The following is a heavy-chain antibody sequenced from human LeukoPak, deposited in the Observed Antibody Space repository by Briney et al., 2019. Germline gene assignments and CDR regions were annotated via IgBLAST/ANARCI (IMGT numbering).Heavy chain of an antibody. V-gene: IGHV3-21*01. J-gene: IGHJ4*02. Sequence: GGSLRLSCAASGFTFSSYSMNWVRQAPGKGLEWVSSISSSSSYIYYADSVKGRFTISRDNAKNSLYLQMNSLRAEDTAVYYCARGRAYYDSSGYWGLEDYWGQGTLVTVSS. D-gene: IGHD3-22*01. CDR2: ISSSSSYI. CDR3: ARGRAYYDSSGYWGLEDY. CDR1: GFTFSSYS.